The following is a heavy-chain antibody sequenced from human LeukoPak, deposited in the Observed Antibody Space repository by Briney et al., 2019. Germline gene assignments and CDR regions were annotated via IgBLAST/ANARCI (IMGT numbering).Heavy chain of an antibody. CDR3: ARDVEGGQYFDY. CDR1: GFTFSSYA. Sequence: GGSLRLPCAASGFTFSSYAMHWVRQAPGKGLEWVAVISYDGSNKYYADSVKGRFTISRDNSKNTLYLQMNSLRAEDTAVYYCARDVEGGQYFDYWGQGTLVTVSS. CDR2: ISYDGSNK. J-gene: IGHJ4*02. D-gene: IGHD2-15*01. V-gene: IGHV3-30*04.